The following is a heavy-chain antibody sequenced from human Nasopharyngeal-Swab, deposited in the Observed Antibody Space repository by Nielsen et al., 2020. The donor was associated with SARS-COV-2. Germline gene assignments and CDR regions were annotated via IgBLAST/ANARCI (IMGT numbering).Heavy chain of an antibody. J-gene: IGHJ6*02. CDR1: GFTFDDYA. Sequence: GGSLRLSCAASGFTFDDYAMHWVRQAPGKGLEWVSGISWNSGSIGYADSVKGRFTISRDNAKNSLYLQMNSLRAEDTALYYCARDRGSLRFMLSYYFYGMGVWGQGTTVTVSS. V-gene: IGHV3-9*01. D-gene: IGHD2-15*01. CDR3: ARDRGSLRFMLSYYFYGMGV. CDR2: ISWNSGSI.